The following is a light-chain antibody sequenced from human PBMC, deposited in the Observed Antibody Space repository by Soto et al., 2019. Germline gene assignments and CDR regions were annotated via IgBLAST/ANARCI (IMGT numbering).Light chain of an antibody. Sequence: DIQMTQSPSSLSASVGDRVTITCQARQDISNYLNWYQQKPGKAPKLLIYDASNLETGVPSRFSGSGSGTDFTFPISSLQPEYIATYFCQQYDNPSRTFGPNTKVDI. CDR2: DAS. V-gene: IGKV1-33*01. CDR3: QQYDNPSRT. CDR1: QDISNY. J-gene: IGKJ3*01.